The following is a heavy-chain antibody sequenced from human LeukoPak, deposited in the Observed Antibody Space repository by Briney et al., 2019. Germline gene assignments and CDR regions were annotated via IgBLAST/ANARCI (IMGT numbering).Heavy chain of an antibody. D-gene: IGHD4-17*01. CDR3: ARAADYGDIDY. Sequence: SETLSLTCAVYGGSFSGYYWSWIRQPPGKGLEWIGEINHSGSTNYNPSLKSRVTISVDMSKNQFSLKLSSVTAADTAVYYCARAADYGDIDYWGQGTLVTVS. CDR1: GGSFSGYY. J-gene: IGHJ4*02. V-gene: IGHV4-34*01. CDR2: INHSGST.